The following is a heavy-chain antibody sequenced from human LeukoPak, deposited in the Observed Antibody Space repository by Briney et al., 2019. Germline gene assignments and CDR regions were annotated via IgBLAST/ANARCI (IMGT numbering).Heavy chain of an antibody. D-gene: IGHD2-2*01. CDR2: IYTSGSA. Sequence: SQTLSLTCTVSGGSISSGSYYWSWIRQPAGKGLEWIGRIYTSGSANYNPSLKSRVTISVDTSKNQFSLKLSSVTAADTAVYYCAREVVVPAALTYYYYYYMDVWGKGTTVTVSS. V-gene: IGHV4-61*02. CDR3: AREVVVPAALTYYYYYYMDV. J-gene: IGHJ6*03. CDR1: GGSISSGSYY.